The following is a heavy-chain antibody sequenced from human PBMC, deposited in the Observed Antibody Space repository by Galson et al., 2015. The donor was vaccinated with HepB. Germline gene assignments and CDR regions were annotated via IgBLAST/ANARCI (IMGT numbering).Heavy chain of an antibody. CDR2: ITSKASSHAT. V-gene: IGHV3-73*01. CDR3: ARLGDLSGYSSR. CDR1: GFTFGGSA. J-gene: IGHJ4*02. Sequence: SLRLSCAASGFTFGGSAIHQFPSTCVKWLGWVYRITSKASSHATAFTASLKGRLTISRDDSKNTAYLHINSLKTEYTAVYDCARLGDLSGYSSRWGQGSLVTVSS. D-gene: IGHD6-19*01.